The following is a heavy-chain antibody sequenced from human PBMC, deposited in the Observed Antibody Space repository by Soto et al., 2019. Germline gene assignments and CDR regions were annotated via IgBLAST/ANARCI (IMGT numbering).Heavy chain of an antibody. CDR1: GGSFSGYY. J-gene: IGHJ4*02. D-gene: IGHD5-12*01. CDR3: ASDIVATMGLDK. V-gene: IGHV4-34*01. CDR2: INHSGST. Sequence: PSETLSLTCAVYGGSFSGYYWRWIRQPPGKGLKWIGEINHSGSTNYNPSLKSRVTISVDTSKNQFSLKLSSVTAADTAVDYRASDIVATMGLDKWGQETLETAS.